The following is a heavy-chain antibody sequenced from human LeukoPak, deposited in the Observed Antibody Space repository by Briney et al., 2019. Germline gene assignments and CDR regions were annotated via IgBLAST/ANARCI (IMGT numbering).Heavy chain of an antibody. J-gene: IGHJ4*02. D-gene: IGHD5-12*01. CDR1: GFTVSNSY. V-gene: IGHV3-53*01. CDR2: VYSGGST. Sequence: GGSLRLSCAASGFTVSNSYMSWVRQAPGKGLEWVSVVYSGGSTFHADSVKGRFTISRDNSKNTVSLQMNSLTVEDTAIYYCAREGGYDSGSSLEYWGQGTLVTVSS. CDR3: AREGGYDSGSSLEY.